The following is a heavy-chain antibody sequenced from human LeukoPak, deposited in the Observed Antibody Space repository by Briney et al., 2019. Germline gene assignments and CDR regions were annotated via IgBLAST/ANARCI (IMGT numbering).Heavy chain of an antibody. CDR2: INPSGGTT. J-gene: IGHJ6*03. V-gene: IGHV1-46*01. CDR1: GYTFTSYY. CDR3: AREYLVRGVNYYYMDV. Sequence: ASVKVSCKASGYTFTSYYMHWVRQAPGQGLEWMGLINPSGGTTRYAQKFQGRVTMTRDLSTSTVYMELSSLRSEDTAVYYCAREYLVRGVNYYYMDVWGKGTTVTVSS. D-gene: IGHD3-10*01.